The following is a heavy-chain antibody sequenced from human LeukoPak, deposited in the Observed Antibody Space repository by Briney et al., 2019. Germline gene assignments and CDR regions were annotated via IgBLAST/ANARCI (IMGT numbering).Heavy chain of an antibody. D-gene: IGHD2-8*02. CDR1: GGSISSYY. V-gene: IGHV4-4*09. Sequence: TSGTLSLTCTVSGGSISSYYWSWIRQPPGKGLEWIGYIYSSGSTNYNPSLKSRVTISIDTSKNQFSLKLSSVTAADTAVYYCARHLTGSSVCIEYWGQGTLVTVSS. J-gene: IGHJ4*02. CDR3: ARHLTGSSVCIEY. CDR2: IYSSGST.